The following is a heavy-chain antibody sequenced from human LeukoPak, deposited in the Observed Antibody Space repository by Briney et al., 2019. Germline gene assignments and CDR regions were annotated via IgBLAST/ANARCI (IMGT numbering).Heavy chain of an antibody. CDR1: GFTFNYYA. Sequence: GGSLRLSCAASGFTFNYYAMDWFRQAPGKGLEWVSAISDSGGSTYYEDSVKGRFTISRANSKNTLSLQMSSLRAEDTAVYYCAKSARTNWNYVLDAFDIWGQGTMVTVSS. CDR2: ISDSGGST. D-gene: IGHD1-7*01. V-gene: IGHV3-23*01. CDR3: AKSARTNWNYVLDAFDI. J-gene: IGHJ3*02.